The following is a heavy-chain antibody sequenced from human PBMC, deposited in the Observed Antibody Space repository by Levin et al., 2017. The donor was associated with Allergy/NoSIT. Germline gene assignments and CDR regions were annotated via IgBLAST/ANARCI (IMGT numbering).Heavy chain of an antibody. V-gene: IGHV3-21*01. CDR1: GFTFSSCG. D-gene: IGHD2-2*01. CDR2: ISSSSDYI. J-gene: IGHJ2*01. Sequence: PGGSLRLSCASSGFTFSSCGFNWVRQAPGKGLEWVAFISSSSDYIYYADSVKGRFTISRDNAKNSLFLQLNSLKAEDSAVYYCARSSVVGSCSSTSCSSFDLWGRGTLLTVSS. CDR3: ARSSVVGSCSSTSCSSFDL.